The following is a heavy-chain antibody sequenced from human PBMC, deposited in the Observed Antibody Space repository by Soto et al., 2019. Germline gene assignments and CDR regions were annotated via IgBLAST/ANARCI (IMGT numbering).Heavy chain of an antibody. J-gene: IGHJ4*02. CDR1: GGSISSDY. CDR2: IYYSGST. V-gene: IGHV4-59*01. Sequence: SEALSLTCTDSGGSISSDYWSWIRQPPGKGLEWIGYIYYSGSTNYNPSLKSRVTISVDTSKNQFSLKLSSVTAADTAVYYCARGARLNSPKFSFDYWGRGTLVTVSS. D-gene: IGHD1-1*01. CDR3: ARGARLNSPKFSFDY.